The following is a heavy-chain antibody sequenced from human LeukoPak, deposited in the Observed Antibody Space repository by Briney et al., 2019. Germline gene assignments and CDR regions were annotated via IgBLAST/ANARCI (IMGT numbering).Heavy chain of an antibody. V-gene: IGHV1-46*01. D-gene: IGHD2-21*01. J-gene: IGHJ5*02. CDR1: GSTFTWYL. CDR3: ARPAYCDGTNCGYWLDP. CDR2: INPRGPIT. Sequence: ASVKVSCKTYGSTFTWYLIHWVRQAPGQGLEWVGTINPRGPITSYAERFQCRVTLTEDTSTNTFYMELSSLTSDDTAVYFCARPAYCDGTNCGYWLDPWGPGTLVTVSS.